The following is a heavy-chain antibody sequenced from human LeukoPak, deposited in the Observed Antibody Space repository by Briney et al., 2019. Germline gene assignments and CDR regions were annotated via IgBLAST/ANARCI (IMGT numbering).Heavy chain of an antibody. J-gene: IGHJ4*02. CDR2: ISASGST. CDR3: ARGDDHFDY. CDR1: GGSISSYY. V-gene: IGHV4-4*08. Sequence: PSETLSLTCTVSGGSISSYYWSWIRQHPGKGLEWIGQISASGSTYYNPSLKSRLTMSVDTSTNQFSLKLSSVTAADTAVYYCARGDDHFDYLGQGSLVTVSS.